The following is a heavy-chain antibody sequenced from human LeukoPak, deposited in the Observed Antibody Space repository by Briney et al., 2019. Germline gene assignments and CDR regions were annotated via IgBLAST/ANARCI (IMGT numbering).Heavy chain of an antibody. CDR3: ASRGYGTENYFDY. Sequence: ASVKVSCKASGGTFSSYAISWVRQAPGQGLEWMGGIIPIFGTANYAQKFQGRVTITADESTSTAYMELSSLRSEDTAVYYCASRGYGTENYFDYWGQGTLVTVSS. V-gene: IGHV1-69*13. D-gene: IGHD5-12*01. CDR2: IIPIFGTA. J-gene: IGHJ4*02. CDR1: GGTFSSYA.